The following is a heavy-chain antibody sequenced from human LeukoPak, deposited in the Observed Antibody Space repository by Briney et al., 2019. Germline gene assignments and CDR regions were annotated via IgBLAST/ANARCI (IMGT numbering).Heavy chain of an antibody. J-gene: IGHJ4*02. D-gene: IGHD4-17*01. CDR3: AKGAGTVPCDY. V-gene: IGHV3-23*01. CDR2: ISGSDSST. Sequence: QPGGSLRLSCAASGLSFSSSAMGWVRQAPGKGLEWLSTISGSDSSTYYADSVQGRFTISRDNSKNTLYLQMNSLRAEDTAVYYCAKGAGTVPCDYWGQGTLVTVSS. CDR1: GLSFSSSA.